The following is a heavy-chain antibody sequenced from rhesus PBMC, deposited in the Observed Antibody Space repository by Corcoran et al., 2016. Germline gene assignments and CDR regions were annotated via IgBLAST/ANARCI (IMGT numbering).Heavy chain of an antibody. CDR3: ASREYSYSSDS. V-gene: IGHV4S9*01. D-gene: IGHD5-12*01. J-gene: IGHJ4*01. CDR1: GGSISDTYY. Sequence: QVQLQESGPGLVKPSETLSLTFAVSGGSISDTYYWNWILQPPGKGLEWIGMIYGNSANYYDIHSLKRRVTISKATSKNQFFLNLISVTAADPAVYYCASREYSYSSDSWGQGVLVTVSS. CDR2: IYGNSANY.